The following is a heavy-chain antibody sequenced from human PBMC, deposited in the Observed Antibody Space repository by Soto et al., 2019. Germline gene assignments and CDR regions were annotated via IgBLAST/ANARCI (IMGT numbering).Heavy chain of an antibody. V-gene: IGHV4-39*01. CDR1: GGSISSSSYY. Sequence: QLQLQESGPGLVKPSETLSLTCTVSGGSISSSSYYWGWIRQPPGKGLEWIGSIYYSGSTYYNPSLKSRVTISVDTSKNQFSLKLSSVTAADTAVYYCARHASLLWFGEPQLFDYWGQGTLVTVSS. CDR3: ARHASLLWFGEPQLFDY. CDR2: IYYSGST. J-gene: IGHJ4*02. D-gene: IGHD3-10*01.